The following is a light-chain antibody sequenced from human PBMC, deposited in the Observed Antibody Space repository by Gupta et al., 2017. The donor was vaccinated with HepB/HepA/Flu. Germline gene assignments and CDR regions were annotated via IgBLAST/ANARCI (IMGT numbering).Light chain of an antibody. J-gene: IGKJ3*01. CDR2: GAS. CDR3: PQYGSSLGFT. Sequence: EIVLTQSPGTLSLSPGERATRSCRASQSVSSSYLAWYQQKPGQAPWLLIYGASSRATGIPDRFSGSGSGTDFTLTISRLEPEDFAVYYCPQYGSSLGFTFGPGTKVDIK. CDR1: QSVSSSY. V-gene: IGKV3-20*01.